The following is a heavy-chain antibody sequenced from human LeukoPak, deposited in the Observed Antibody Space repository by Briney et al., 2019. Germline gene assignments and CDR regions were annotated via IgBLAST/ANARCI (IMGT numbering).Heavy chain of an antibody. J-gene: IGHJ3*02. V-gene: IGHV3-66*01. Sequence: TGGSLRLSCAASGFTVSSNYMSWVRQAPGKGVEWVSVIYSGGSTYYADSVKGRFTISRDNSKNTLYLQMNSLRAEDTAVYYCASSDSSGSYVGSHAFDIWGQGTMVTVSS. CDR1: GFTVSSNY. CDR2: IYSGGST. D-gene: IGHD3-22*01. CDR3: ASSDSSGSYVGSHAFDI.